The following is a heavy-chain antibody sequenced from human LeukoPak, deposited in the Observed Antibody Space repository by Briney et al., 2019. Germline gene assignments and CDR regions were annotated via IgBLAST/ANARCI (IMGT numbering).Heavy chain of an antibody. J-gene: IGHJ6*02. D-gene: IGHD3-10*01. CDR2: INHSGST. CDR1: GGSFSGYY. CDR3: ATAAYYYGSGSYLTDYYYYYGMDV. V-gene: IGHV4-34*01. Sequence: SETLSLTCAVYGGSFSGYYWSWIRQPPGKGLEWIGEINHSGSTNYNPSLKSRVTISVDTSKNQLSLKLSSVTAADTAVYYCATAAYYYGSGSYLTDYYYYYGMDVWGQGTTVTVSS.